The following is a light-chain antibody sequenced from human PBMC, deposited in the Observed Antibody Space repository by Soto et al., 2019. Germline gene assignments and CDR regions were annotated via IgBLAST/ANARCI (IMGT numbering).Light chain of an antibody. CDR1: QSIRSHY. J-gene: IGKJ1*01. CDR3: QHYGSAVT. Sequence: EIVLTQSPGTLSLSPGERATLSCRASQSIRSHYLAWYQQKPGQAPRLLISGAHNRAPGIPDRFSGSESGTYFPLRISRLEAEDFAVYYCQHYGSAVTFGQGTKVEIK. CDR2: GAH. V-gene: IGKV3-20*01.